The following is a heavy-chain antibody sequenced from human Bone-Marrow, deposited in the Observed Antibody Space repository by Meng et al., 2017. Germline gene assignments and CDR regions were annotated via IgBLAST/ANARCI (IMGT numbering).Heavy chain of an antibody. V-gene: IGHV3-48*04. J-gene: IGHJ4*02. Sequence: EVELVGFGGGWVQPGGALGLSCAASGFTFSSYDMHWVRQATGKGLEWVSYISSSGSSIYYADSVKGRFTISRDNAKNSLYLQMNSLRAEDTAVYYCARELVATFSDYWGQGTLVTVSS. CDR3: ARELVATFSDY. D-gene: IGHD5-12*01. CDR1: GFTFSSYD. CDR2: ISSSGSSI.